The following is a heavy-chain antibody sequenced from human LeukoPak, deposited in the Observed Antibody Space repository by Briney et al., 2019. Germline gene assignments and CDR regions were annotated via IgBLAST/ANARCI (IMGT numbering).Heavy chain of an antibody. V-gene: IGHV1-69*13. Sequence: ASVKVSCKASGGTFSSYAISWVRQAPGQGLEWMGGIIPIFGTANYAQKFQGRVTITADESTSTAYMELSSLRSEDTAVYYCATTSMVRRYMDVWGKGTTVTISS. CDR1: GGTFSSYA. CDR2: IIPIFGTA. D-gene: IGHD3-10*01. J-gene: IGHJ6*03. CDR3: ATTSMVRRYMDV.